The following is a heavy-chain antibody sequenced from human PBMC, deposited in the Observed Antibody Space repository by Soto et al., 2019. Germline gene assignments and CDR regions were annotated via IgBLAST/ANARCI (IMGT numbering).Heavy chain of an antibody. Sequence: ASVKVSCKASGYTFTGYYMHWVRQAPGQGLEWMGWINPNSGGTNYAQNFQGWVTMTRDPSISTAYMELSRLRSDDTAVYYCARVPTRRGYGMDVWGQGTTVTVSS. V-gene: IGHV1-2*04. CDR2: INPNSGGT. CDR3: ARVPTRRGYGMDV. J-gene: IGHJ6*02. CDR1: GYTFTGYY.